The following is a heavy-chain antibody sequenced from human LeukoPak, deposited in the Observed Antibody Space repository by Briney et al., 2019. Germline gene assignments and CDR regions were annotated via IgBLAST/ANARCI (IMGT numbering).Heavy chain of an antibody. V-gene: IGHV3-7*01. CDR1: GFTFSTYW. Sequence: PGGSLRLSCAASGFTFSTYWMTWVRQAPEKGPEWVAHIKPDGSEKYYVDSVKGRFIISRDDARNSLSLQMNSLRAEDTAVYYCAGSFGDVKTFWGQGTLVTVSS. CDR2: IKPDGSEK. CDR3: AGSFGDVKTF. D-gene: IGHD3-10*01. J-gene: IGHJ4*01.